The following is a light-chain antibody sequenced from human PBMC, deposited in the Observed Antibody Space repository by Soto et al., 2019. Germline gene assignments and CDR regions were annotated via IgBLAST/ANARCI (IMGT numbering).Light chain of an antibody. J-gene: IGKJ1*01. V-gene: IGKV1-39*01. CDR3: QQSYSTPRT. Sequence: DIQMTQSPSSLSASVGDRVTITCRASQSINSYLNWYQQKPGKAPKLLIYGASSLQGGVPSRFSGSGSGTDFTLTISSLQPEDFTTYYCQQSYSTPRTFGQGTQVEIK. CDR1: QSINSY. CDR2: GAS.